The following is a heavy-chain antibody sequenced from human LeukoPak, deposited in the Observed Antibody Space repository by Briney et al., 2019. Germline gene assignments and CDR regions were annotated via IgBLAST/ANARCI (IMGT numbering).Heavy chain of an antibody. J-gene: IGHJ3*02. CDR3: ARDRVLCGGDCYHDAFDI. Sequence: ASVKVSCKASGYTFTSYYMHWVRQAPGQGLEWMGLINPTGGSTGYAQKFQGRVTMTRDMSTSTDYMELSSLRSEDTAVYYCARDRVLCGGDCYHDAFDIWGQGTMVTVSS. V-gene: IGHV1-46*01. CDR1: GYTFTSYY. D-gene: IGHD2-21*02. CDR2: INPTGGST.